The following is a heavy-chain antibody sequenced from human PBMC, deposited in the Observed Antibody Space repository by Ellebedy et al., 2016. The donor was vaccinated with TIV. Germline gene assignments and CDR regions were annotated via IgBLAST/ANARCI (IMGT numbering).Heavy chain of an antibody. V-gene: IGHV3-7*03. D-gene: IGHD4-17*01. CDR3: ARLQMTTTFNWFDP. J-gene: IGHJ5*02. CDR2: IKQDGSEK. CDR1: GFTFSSYW. Sequence: GGSLRLSXAASGFTFSSYWMSWVRQGPGKGLEWVANIKQDGSEKYYVDSVKGRFTISRDNAKNSLYLQMNSLRAEDTAVYYCARLQMTTTFNWFDPWGQGTLVTVSS.